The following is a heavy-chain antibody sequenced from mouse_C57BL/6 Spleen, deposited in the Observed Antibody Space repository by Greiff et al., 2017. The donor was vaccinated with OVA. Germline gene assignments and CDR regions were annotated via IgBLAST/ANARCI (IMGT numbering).Heavy chain of an antibody. J-gene: IGHJ1*03. CDR1: GYTFTSYG. D-gene: IGHD1-1*01. CDR3: ARRGSSWYFDV. Sequence: VQGVESGAELARPGASVKLSCKASGYTFTSYGISWVKQRTGQGLEWIGEIYPRSGNTYYNEKFKGKATLTADKSSSTAYMELRSLTSEDSAVYFCARRGSSWYFDVWGTGTTVTVSS. CDR2: IYPRSGNT. V-gene: IGHV1-81*01.